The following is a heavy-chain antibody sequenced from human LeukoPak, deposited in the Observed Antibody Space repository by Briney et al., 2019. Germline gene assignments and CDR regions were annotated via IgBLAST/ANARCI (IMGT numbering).Heavy chain of an antibody. Sequence: ASVRVSCKTSGYTFTGYYMHWVRQAPGQGLEWMGWINPNSGGTNYAQKFQDRVTMTGDTSISTAYMELSRLTSDDTAVYYCARAPMIVVVFPPRLDYWGQGTLVTVSS. J-gene: IGHJ4*02. CDR3: ARAPMIVVVFPPRLDY. CDR2: INPNSGGT. CDR1: GYTFTGYY. V-gene: IGHV1-2*02. D-gene: IGHD3-22*01.